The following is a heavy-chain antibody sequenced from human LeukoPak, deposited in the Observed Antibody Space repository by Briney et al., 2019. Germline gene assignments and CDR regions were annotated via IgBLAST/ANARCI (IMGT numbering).Heavy chain of an antibody. V-gene: IGHV4-34*01. Sequence: PSETLSLTCAVYGGSFSGYYWSWIRQPPGKGLEWIGEINHSGSTIYNPSLKSRVTISVDTSKNQFSLKLSSVTAADTAVYYCAREGPRGRTLLFSSSGLFDYWGQGTLVTVSS. CDR1: GGSFSGYY. CDR2: INHSGST. D-gene: IGHD6-13*01. J-gene: IGHJ4*02. CDR3: AREGPRGRTLLFSSSGLFDY.